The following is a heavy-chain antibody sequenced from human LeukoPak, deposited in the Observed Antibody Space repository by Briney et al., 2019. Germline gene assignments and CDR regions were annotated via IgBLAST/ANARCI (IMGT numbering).Heavy chain of an antibody. CDR3: AKGYSITGPKGVGFDY. V-gene: IGHV3-23*01. Sequence: PGGSLRLSCAASGFTLSSYAMSWVRQAPGKGLEWVSAISGSGGSTYYADSVKGRFTISRDNSKNTLYLQMNSLRAEDTAVYYCAKGYSITGPKGVGFDYWGQGTLVTVSS. J-gene: IGHJ4*02. CDR1: GFTLSSYA. CDR2: ISGSGGST. D-gene: IGHD6-13*01.